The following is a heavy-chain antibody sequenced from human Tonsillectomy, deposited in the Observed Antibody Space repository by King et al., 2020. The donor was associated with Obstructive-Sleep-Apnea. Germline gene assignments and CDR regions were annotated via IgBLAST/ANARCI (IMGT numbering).Heavy chain of an antibody. V-gene: IGHV3-30*02. CDR3: AKDLTTAPDDFDL. Sequence: VQLVESGGGVVQPGGSLRLSCEASGFSFSSYGVHWVRQAPGKGLEWVTFIRYDGYDEYYADSVKGRFTISRDNSTNTVYFQMNRLRHEDTGVYYCAKDLTTAPDDFDLWGRGTLVIVSS. J-gene: IGHJ2*01. CDR2: IRYDGYDE. CDR1: GFSFSSYG. D-gene: IGHD1-14*01.